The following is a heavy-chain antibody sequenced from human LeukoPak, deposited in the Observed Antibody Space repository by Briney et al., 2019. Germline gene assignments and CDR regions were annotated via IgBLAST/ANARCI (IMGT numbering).Heavy chain of an antibody. Sequence: GGSLRLSCAASGFTFSSYSMNWVRQAPGKGLEWVSYISSSSSTIYYADSVKGRLTISRDNAKNSLYLQMNSLRAEDTAVYYCARGPRDIVVAPAAIGWFDPWGQGTLVTVSS. J-gene: IGHJ5*02. CDR1: GFTFSSYS. CDR2: ISSSSSTI. D-gene: IGHD2-2*01. V-gene: IGHV3-48*01. CDR3: ARGPRDIVVAPAAIGWFDP.